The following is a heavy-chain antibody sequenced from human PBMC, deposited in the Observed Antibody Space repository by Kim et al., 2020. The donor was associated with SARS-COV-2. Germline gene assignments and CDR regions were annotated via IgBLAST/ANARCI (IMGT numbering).Heavy chain of an antibody. Sequence: SETLSLTCAVYGGSFSGYYWSWIRQPPGKGLEWIGEINHSGSTNYNPSLKSRVTISVDTSKNQFSLKLSSVTAGDTAVYYCARGPGYSSSWYGARNWFDP. D-gene: IGHD6-13*01. CDR1: GGSFSGYY. CDR2: INHSGST. CDR3: ARGPGYSSSWYGARNWFDP. J-gene: IGHJ5*02. V-gene: IGHV4-34*01.